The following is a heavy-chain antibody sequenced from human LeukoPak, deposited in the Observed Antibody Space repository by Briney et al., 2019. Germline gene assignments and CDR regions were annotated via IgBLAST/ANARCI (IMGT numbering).Heavy chain of an antibody. CDR1: GFTFSSYA. J-gene: IGHJ6*02. D-gene: IGHD3-22*01. Sequence: PGGSLRLSCAASGFTFSSYAMHWVRQAPGKGLEWVAVISYDGSNKYYADSVKGRFTISRDNSKNTLYLQMNSLRAEDTAVYYCAREGAYYDSSNDVYYYYGMDVWGQGTTVTVSS. V-gene: IGHV3-30-3*01. CDR3: AREGAYYDSSNDVYYYYGMDV. CDR2: ISYDGSNK.